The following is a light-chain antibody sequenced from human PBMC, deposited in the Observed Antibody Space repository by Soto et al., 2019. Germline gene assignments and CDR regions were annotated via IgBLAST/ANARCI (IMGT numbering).Light chain of an antibody. Sequence: IVLTQSPATLSLSPGERATLSCTASQSVGTSLAWYKQQPGQAPRLLIHDAAYRASGIPERFSGSGSGTAFSLSISRLEPDDFAVYYCQHRGSWPRSFGRGTKVEI. V-gene: IGKV3-11*01. CDR2: DAA. J-gene: IGKJ1*01. CDR3: QHRGSWPRS. CDR1: QSVGTS.